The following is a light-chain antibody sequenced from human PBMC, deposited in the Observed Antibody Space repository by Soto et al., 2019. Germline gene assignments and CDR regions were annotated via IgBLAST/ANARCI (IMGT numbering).Light chain of an antibody. CDR3: TSWTTSTTMI. V-gene: IGLV2-14*03. CDR2: DVS. J-gene: IGLJ2*01. Sequence: QSVLTQPASVSGSPGQSITITCTGTRSDIGAYNFVSWYQQHPGGVPKLMLYDVSIRPSGVSNRFSGSKSGNTASLTISGLQAEDEADYYCTSWTTSTTMIFGGGTKLTVL. CDR1: RSDIGAYNF.